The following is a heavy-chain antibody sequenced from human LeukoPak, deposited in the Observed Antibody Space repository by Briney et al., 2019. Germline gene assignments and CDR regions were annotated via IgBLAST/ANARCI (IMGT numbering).Heavy chain of an antibody. Sequence: GGSLRLSCEAFGFTFSSHWMSWVRQAPGKGLEWVAIIKQDGSEKDYVDSVTGRFTISRDNAKNSLYLQMNSPRDEDTAVYYCARDTSAWRYGMDVWGQGTTVTVSS. CDR3: ARDTSAWRYGMDV. CDR2: IKQDGSEK. J-gene: IGHJ6*02. D-gene: IGHD6-19*01. CDR1: GFTFSSHW. V-gene: IGHV3-7*01.